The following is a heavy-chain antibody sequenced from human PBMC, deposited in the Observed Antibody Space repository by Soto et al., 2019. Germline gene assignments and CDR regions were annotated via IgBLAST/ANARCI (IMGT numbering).Heavy chain of an antibody. D-gene: IGHD5-18*01. CDR2: ISNDGINN. J-gene: IGHJ4*02. Sequence: QVQLVESGGGVVQPGRSLRLSCVASGFTFNSSAVHWVRQAPGKGLEWVAVISNDGINNNYADSVKGRFTISRDNSKNTLYLEMKSLRAEDTAVYYCATERGYAMAFDYWGQGTLVTVSS. V-gene: IGHV3-30-3*01. CDR1: GFTFNSSA. CDR3: ATERGYAMAFDY.